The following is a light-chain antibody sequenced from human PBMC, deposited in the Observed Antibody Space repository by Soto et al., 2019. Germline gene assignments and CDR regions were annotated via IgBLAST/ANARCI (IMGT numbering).Light chain of an antibody. V-gene: IGKV1-5*03. J-gene: IGKJ1*01. Sequence: DIQMTQSPSTLSGSVGDRVTITCRASQTIISWLAWYQQKPGKAPKLLIYMTSTLKSGVPSRFSGSGSGTEFTLTISSLQPDDFATYYCQHYNSYSEAFGQGTKVDI. CDR3: QHYNSYSEA. CDR1: QTIISW. CDR2: MTS.